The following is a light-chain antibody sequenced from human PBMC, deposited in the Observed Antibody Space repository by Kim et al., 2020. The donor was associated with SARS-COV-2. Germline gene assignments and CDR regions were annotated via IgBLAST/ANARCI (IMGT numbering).Light chain of an antibody. V-gene: IGLV3-1*01. CDR2: QDI. J-gene: IGLJ2*01. CDR1: DVGTNL. Sequence: SYELTQPPAVSVSPGQTATITCSGDDVGTNLVWWYQQRPGQSPVQVISQDIKRPSGIPERFSGSNSGNTATLTISGTQPMDEADYYCQAWHTNTWVFGGG. CDR3: QAWHTNTWV.